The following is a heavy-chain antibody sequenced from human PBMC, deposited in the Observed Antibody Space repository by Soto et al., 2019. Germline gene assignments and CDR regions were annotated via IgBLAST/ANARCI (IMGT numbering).Heavy chain of an antibody. Sequence: QAQLVQSGAEMKKPGASVKVSCKTTGYTFSAYTMNWVRQAPGQSLEWMGWINAGSGNTKYSQNFQGRVSITRDTSASTVYMELTGLTSEDTAVYYCARDPETLGPRAIDALDIWGQGTMVIVSS. CDR3: ARDPETLGPRAIDALDI. D-gene: IGHD3-3*02. CDR1: GYTFSAYT. V-gene: IGHV1-3*01. CDR2: INAGSGNT. J-gene: IGHJ3*02.